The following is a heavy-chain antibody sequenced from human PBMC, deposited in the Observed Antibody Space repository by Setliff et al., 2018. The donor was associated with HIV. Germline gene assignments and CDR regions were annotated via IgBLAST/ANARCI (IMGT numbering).Heavy chain of an antibody. CDR3: ARDGSNSVYYFDY. V-gene: IGHV3-7*03. CDR2: IKQDGSER. D-gene: IGHD3-10*01. J-gene: IGHJ4*02. CDR1: GSTFSNYW. Sequence: GSLRLSCAASGSTFSNYWMSWVRQVPGKGLEWVANIKQDGSERNYVDSVKGRFTISRDNAKDSLFLQMNSLRAEDTAVYYCARDGSNSVYYFDYWGQGIPVTVSS.